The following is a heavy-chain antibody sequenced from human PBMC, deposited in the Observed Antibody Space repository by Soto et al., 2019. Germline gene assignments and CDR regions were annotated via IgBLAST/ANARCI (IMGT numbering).Heavy chain of an antibody. CDR2: ISGSGSFA. V-gene: IGHV3-23*01. CDR1: GFTFRTYA. Sequence: LRLSCAASGFTFRTYAMNWVRQAPGKGLEWISAISGSGSFAHYADSVRGRFTISRDNSQNQLYLQMNNLRGDDTAMYYCAKIPTGSGSSKFDYWGQGIQVTVSS. CDR3: AKIPTGSGSSKFDY. J-gene: IGHJ4*02. D-gene: IGHD3-10*01.